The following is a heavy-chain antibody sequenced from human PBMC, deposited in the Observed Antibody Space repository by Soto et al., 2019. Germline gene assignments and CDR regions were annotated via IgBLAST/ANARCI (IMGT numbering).Heavy chain of an antibody. Sequence: GGSLRLSCAASGFTFSSYAMHWVRQAPGKGLEWVAVISYDGSNKYYADSVKGRFTISRDNSKNTLYLQMNSLRAEDTAVYYCARQPYYYDSSGYDYWGQGTLVTVSS. D-gene: IGHD3-22*01. CDR2: ISYDGSNK. CDR1: GFTFSSYA. CDR3: ARQPYYYDSSGYDY. V-gene: IGHV3-30*04. J-gene: IGHJ4*02.